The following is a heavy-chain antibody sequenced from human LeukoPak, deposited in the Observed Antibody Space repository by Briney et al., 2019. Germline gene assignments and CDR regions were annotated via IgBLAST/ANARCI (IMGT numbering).Heavy chain of an antibody. CDR1: GGSFSGYY. Sequence: SETLSLTCAVYGGSFSGYYWSWIRQPPGKGLEWIGEINHSGSTNYNPSLKSRVTISVDTSKNQFSLKLCSVTAADTAVYYCAGSSSTSRDGLGYWGQGALVTVSS. V-gene: IGHV4-34*01. CDR3: AGSSSTSRDGLGY. CDR2: INHSGST. D-gene: IGHD2-2*01. J-gene: IGHJ4*02.